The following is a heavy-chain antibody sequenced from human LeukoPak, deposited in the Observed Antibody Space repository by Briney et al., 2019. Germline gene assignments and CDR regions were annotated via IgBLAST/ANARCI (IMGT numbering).Heavy chain of an antibody. Sequence: GASVKVSCEASGYTFTGYYMHWVRQAPGQGLEWMGRINPNSGGANYAQKFQGRVTMTRATSISAAYMELSRLRSDDTAVYYCARDFCGGDCYSRSTYMDVWGKGTTVTVSS. CDR2: INPNSGGA. CDR3: ARDFCGGDCYSRSTYMDV. J-gene: IGHJ6*04. V-gene: IGHV1-2*06. CDR1: GYTFTGYY. D-gene: IGHD2-21*02.